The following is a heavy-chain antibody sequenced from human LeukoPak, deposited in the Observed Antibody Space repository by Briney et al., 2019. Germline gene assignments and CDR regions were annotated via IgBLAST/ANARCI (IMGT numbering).Heavy chain of an antibody. Sequence: NPSETLSLTCTVSGGSISGYYWNWIRQPPGKRLEWIGYIYSSGTTSYNPSLKSRVSISLDTSRNQFSLKLTSVTAADTAVYYCARRGNWGFFDYWGQGILVSVSS. CDR3: ARRGNWGFFDY. V-gene: IGHV4-59*08. CDR1: GGSISGYY. J-gene: IGHJ4*02. CDR2: IYSSGTT. D-gene: IGHD7-27*01.